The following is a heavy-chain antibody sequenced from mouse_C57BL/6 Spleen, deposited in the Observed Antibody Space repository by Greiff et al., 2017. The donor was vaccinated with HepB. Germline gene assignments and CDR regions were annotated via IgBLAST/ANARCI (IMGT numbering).Heavy chain of an antibody. CDR2: IHPSDSDT. CDR3: AITGTTVVAGGYYFDY. CDR1: GYTFTSYW. D-gene: IGHD1-1*01. J-gene: IGHJ2*01. V-gene: IGHV1-74*01. Sequence: VQLQQPGAELVKPGASVKVSCKASGYTFTSYWMHWVKQRPGQGLEWIGRIHPSDSDTNYNQKFKGKATWTVDKSSSTAYMQLRSLTSEDSAVYYCAITGTTVVAGGYYFDYWGEGTTLTVSS.